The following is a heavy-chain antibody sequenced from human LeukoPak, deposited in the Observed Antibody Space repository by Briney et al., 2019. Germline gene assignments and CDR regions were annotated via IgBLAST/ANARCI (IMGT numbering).Heavy chain of an antibody. CDR2: IIPILGIA. Sequence: ASVKVSCKASGGTFSSYTISWVRQAPGQGLEWMGRIIPILGIANYAQKFQSRVTITADKSTSTAYMELSSLRSEDTAVYYCASDIAVVPAAIARTNFQHWGQGTLVTVSS. V-gene: IGHV1-69*02. CDR3: ASDIAVVPAAIARTNFQH. D-gene: IGHD2-2*01. CDR1: GGTFSSYT. J-gene: IGHJ1*01.